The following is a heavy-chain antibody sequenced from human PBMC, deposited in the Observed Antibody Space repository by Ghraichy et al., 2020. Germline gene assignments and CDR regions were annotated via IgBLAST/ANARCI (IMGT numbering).Heavy chain of an antibody. V-gene: IGHV4-39*07. CDR3: ARDGLDTAMVIGY. J-gene: IGHJ4*02. CDR2: IYYSGTT. D-gene: IGHD5-18*01. CDR1: GDSISSSSYY. Sequence: SETLSLTCTVSGDSISSSSYYWGWIRQPPGKGLEWIGSIYYSGTTYYNPSLKSRVTISVDTSKNQFSLKLSSVTAADTAVYYCARDGLDTAMVIGYWGQGTLVTVSS.